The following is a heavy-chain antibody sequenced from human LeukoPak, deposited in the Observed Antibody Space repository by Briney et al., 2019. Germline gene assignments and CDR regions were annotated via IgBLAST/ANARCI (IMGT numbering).Heavy chain of an antibody. Sequence: SVKVSCKASGGTFSSYAISWVRQAPGQGLEWMGGNIPIFGTANYAQKFQGRVTITADETTSTAYMELSSLRSEDTAVYYWARPLGYCSSTSCPFDYWGQGTLVTVSS. V-gene: IGHV1-69*01. J-gene: IGHJ4*02. CDR3: ARPLGYCSSTSCPFDY. CDR1: GGTFSSYA. CDR2: NIPIFGTA. D-gene: IGHD2-2*01.